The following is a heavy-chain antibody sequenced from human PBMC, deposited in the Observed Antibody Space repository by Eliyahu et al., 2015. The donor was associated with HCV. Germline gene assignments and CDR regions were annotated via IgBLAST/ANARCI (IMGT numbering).Heavy chain of an antibody. CDR1: GGSFXGYY. D-gene: IGHD6-19*01. CDR2: XNHSGST. Sequence: QVQLQQWGAGLLKPSETLSLTCAVYGGSFXGYYWSWXRQPPGKGLXXIGEXNHSGSTNYXPSLKSRVTISVDTSKNQFSLKLSSVTAADTAVYYCARATKAVAGTGYYYYYGMDVWGQGTTVTVSS. CDR3: ARATKAVAGTGYYYYYGMDV. J-gene: IGHJ6*02. V-gene: IGHV4-34*01.